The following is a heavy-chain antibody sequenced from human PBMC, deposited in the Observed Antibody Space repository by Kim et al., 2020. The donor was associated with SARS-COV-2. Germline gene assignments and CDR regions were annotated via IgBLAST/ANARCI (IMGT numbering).Heavy chain of an antibody. Sequence: GGSLRLSCAASGFTFSSYGMHWVRQAPGKGLEWVAVISYDGSNKYYADSVKGRFTISRDNSKNTLYLQMNSLRAEDTAVYYCAKDWNYYGSGSYYPYYYYYYMDVWGKGTTVTVSS. V-gene: IGHV3-30*18. CDR1: GFTFSSYG. CDR2: ISYDGSNK. D-gene: IGHD3-10*01. J-gene: IGHJ6*03. CDR3: AKDWNYYGSGSYYPYYYYYYMDV.